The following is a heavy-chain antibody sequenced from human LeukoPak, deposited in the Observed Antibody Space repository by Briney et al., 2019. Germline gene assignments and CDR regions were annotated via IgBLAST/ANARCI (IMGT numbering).Heavy chain of an antibody. CDR2: VYYTGNT. D-gene: IGHD1-20*01. Sequence: SETLSLTCTVSGDSITNTRYYWGWIRQPPGKGLEWIGSVYYTGNTYYNPSLKSRVTVSVDTSKNQFSLKLNSVTAADTAVYHCASLNWNHGDTYYFDYWGQGTLVTVSS. J-gene: IGHJ4*02. CDR1: GDSITNTRYY. CDR3: ASLNWNHGDTYYFDY. V-gene: IGHV4-39*01.